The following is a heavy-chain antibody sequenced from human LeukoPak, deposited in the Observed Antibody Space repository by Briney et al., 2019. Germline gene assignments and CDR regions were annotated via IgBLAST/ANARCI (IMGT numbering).Heavy chain of an antibody. CDR2: IYTSGST. V-gene: IGHV4-4*07. J-gene: IGHJ3*02. CDR1: GGSISSYY. Sequence: RPSETLSLTCTVSGGSISSYYWSWIRQPAGKGLEWIGRIYTSGSTNYNPSLKSRVTMSVDTSKNQFSLKLSSVTAADTAVYYCARDGSGWHRDAFDIWGQGTMVTVSP. D-gene: IGHD6-19*01. CDR3: ARDGSGWHRDAFDI.